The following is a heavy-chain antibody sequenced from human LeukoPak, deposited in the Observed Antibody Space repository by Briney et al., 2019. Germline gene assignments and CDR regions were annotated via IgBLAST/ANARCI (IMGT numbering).Heavy chain of an antibody. J-gene: IGHJ4*02. CDR2: IYYSDST. D-gene: IGHD3-3*01. CDR3: ARGLNDSWTGENY. CDR1: GGSISSGGYS. Sequence: SQTLSLTCAVSGGSISSGGYSWSWLRQPPGKGLEWIGYIYYSDSTYYNPSLKRRVTISVDTSKNQFSLKLSSVTAADTAVYYCARGLNDSWTGENYWGQGTLVTVSS. V-gene: IGHV4-30-4*07.